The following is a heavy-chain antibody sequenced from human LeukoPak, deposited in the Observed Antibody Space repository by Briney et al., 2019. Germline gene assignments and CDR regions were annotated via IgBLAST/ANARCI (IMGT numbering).Heavy chain of an antibody. V-gene: IGHV1-2*02. CDR2: IDPNSRDT. J-gene: IGHJ4*02. Sequence: ASVKVSCKASGYTFIDYHIHWVRQAPGQGLEWMGWIDPNSRDTNYAQKFQGRVTMTTDTSISTAYMELSGLASDDTAVYYCARARHTGYDVWSTYYFPFDYWGQGTLVPVSS. CDR3: ARARHTGYDVWSTYYFPFDY. CDR1: GYTFIDYH. D-gene: IGHD3-3*01.